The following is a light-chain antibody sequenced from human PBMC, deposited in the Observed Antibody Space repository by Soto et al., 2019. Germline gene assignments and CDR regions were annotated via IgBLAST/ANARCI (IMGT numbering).Light chain of an antibody. J-gene: IGLJ2*01. V-gene: IGLV1-40*01. CDR3: QSYDSSLSGVV. CDR2: GNI. CDR1: SYNIGAGYD. Sequence: QSVLTQPPSVSGAPGQRVTISCTGSSYNIGAGYDVHWYLQLPGTAPKLLIYGNINRPSGVPDRFSGSKSGTSASLAITGLQAEDEADYYCQSYDSSLSGVVFGGGTKLTVL.